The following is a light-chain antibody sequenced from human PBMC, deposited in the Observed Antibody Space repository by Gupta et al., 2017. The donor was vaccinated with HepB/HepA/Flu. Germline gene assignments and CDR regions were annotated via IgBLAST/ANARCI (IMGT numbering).Light chain of an antibody. J-gene: IGKJ2*01. CDR1: QIISTW. V-gene: IGKV1-5*03. Sequence: DIQLTQSPSTLSASVGDRVTITRRPSQIISTWLAWYQQKPGKAPNFLIYEASSLESGVPSRFSGGGSGTEFTLTISSLEPDDFAAYYCQQYHSTPFTFGQGTNVEIK. CDR3: QQYHSTPFT. CDR2: EAS.